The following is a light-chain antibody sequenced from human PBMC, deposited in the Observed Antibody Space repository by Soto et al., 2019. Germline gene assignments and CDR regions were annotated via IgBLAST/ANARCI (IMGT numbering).Light chain of an antibody. Sequence: QPVLTQSPSASASLGASVKLTCTLSSGHSSYAIAWHQQQPEKGPRYLMKLNSDGSHSKGDGIPDRFSGSSSGAERYLTSSSLQSEDEADYYCQTWGTGTLWVFGGGTKLTVL. V-gene: IGLV4-69*01. CDR3: QTWGTGTLWV. CDR1: SGHSSYA. J-gene: IGLJ3*02. CDR2: LNSDGSH.